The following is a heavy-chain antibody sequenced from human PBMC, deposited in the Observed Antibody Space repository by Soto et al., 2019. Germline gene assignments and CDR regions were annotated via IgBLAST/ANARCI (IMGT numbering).Heavy chain of an antibody. D-gene: IGHD2-15*01. CDR2: IYWNDDK. CDR3: AHAVPSYCSGGSCYSFWFDP. CDR1: GFSLSTSGVG. V-gene: IGHV2-5*01. Sequence: SGPTLVNPTQTLTLTCTFSGFSLSTSGVGVGWIRQPPGKALEWLALIYWNDDKRYSPSLKSRLTITKDTSKNQVVLTMTNMDPVDTATHYCAHAVPSYCSGGSCYSFWFDPWGQGTLVTVSS. J-gene: IGHJ5*02.